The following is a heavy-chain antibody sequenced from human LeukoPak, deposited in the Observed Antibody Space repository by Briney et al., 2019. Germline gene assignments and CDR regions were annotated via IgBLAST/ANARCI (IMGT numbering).Heavy chain of an antibody. CDR2: ISGDGGST. CDR1: GFTFDEYC. D-gene: IGHD6-19*01. Sequence: GGSLRLSCAASGFTFDEYCMHWGRQAPGKGLECVSLISGDGGSTFYAAFVKGRFTISRDNSKNSLYLQMNRLRTEDTALYYCAKDQWQAGGFDYWGQGTLVTVSS. V-gene: IGHV3-43*02. CDR3: AKDQWQAGGFDY. J-gene: IGHJ4*02.